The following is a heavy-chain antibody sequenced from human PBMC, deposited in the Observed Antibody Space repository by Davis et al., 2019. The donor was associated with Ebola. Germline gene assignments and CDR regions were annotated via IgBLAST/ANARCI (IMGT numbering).Heavy chain of an antibody. J-gene: IGHJ5*02. D-gene: IGHD2-2*01. Sequence: GESLKTPCAASGFTFRSYWMSWVRQAPGKGLEWVANIKQDGSEKYYVDSVKGRFTISRDNAKNSLYLQMNSLRAEDTAVYYCARDAEGYCSSTSCYSWFDPWGQGTLVTVSS. CDR3: ARDAEGYCSSTSCYSWFDP. CDR2: IKQDGSEK. V-gene: IGHV3-7*01. CDR1: GFTFRSYW.